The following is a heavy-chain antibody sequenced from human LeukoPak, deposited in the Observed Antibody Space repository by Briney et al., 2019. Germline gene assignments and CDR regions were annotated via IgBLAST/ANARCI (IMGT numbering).Heavy chain of an antibody. Sequence: KISCKGSGYSFTSYWIGWVRQAPGQGLEWMGGIIPIFGTANYAQKFQGRVTITADESTSTAYMELSSLRSEDTAVYYCARGLMAYCGGDCSAFDYWGQGTLVTVSS. CDR1: GYSFTSYW. CDR3: ARGLMAYCGGDCSAFDY. D-gene: IGHD2-21*02. CDR2: IIPIFGTA. J-gene: IGHJ4*02. V-gene: IGHV1-69*01.